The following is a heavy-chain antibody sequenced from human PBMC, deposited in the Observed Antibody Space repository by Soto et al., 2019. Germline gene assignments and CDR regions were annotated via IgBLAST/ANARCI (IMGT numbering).Heavy chain of an antibody. CDR1: GYSFTGYY. J-gene: IGHJ5*02. V-gene: IGHV1-46*03. CDR3: ASHCSISCSDWVDP. CDR2: IDPSGGST. Sequence: AAVKVSCKACGYSFTGYYIHWVRQAPGQGLEWMGIIDPSGGSTAYAQKFQGRVTLTRDTSTSTAYMELSSLRSEDTAVYYCASHCSISCSDWVDPWGQGTQVTVSS. D-gene: IGHD2-2*01.